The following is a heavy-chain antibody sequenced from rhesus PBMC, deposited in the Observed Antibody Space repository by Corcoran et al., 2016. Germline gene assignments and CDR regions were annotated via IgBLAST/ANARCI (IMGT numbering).Heavy chain of an antibody. V-gene: IGHV4-122*01. CDR2: IYGGSGST. CDR1: GGSIRGYY. CDR3: ARDHSGKYDY. Sequence: QLQLQESGPGVMKPSETLSLTCAVSGGSIRGYYLWRLIRQLPGTGLEWIGQIYGGSGSTSYNPSLKSRGIIARDTSKNQFALKRSSVTAADTAVYYWARDHSGKYDYGGQGVLVTVSS. D-gene: IGHD6-25*01. J-gene: IGHJ4*01.